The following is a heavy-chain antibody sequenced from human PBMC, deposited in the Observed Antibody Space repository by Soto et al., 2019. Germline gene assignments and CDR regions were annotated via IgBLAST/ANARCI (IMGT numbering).Heavy chain of an antibody. Sequence: SVKFSCKASGGTFSSYAISWVRQAPGQGLEWMGGIIPIFGTANYAQKFQGRVTITADESTSTAYMELSSLRSEDTAVYYCARARGYSGYDSHYYYYGMDVWGQGTTVTVSS. J-gene: IGHJ6*02. V-gene: IGHV1-69*13. CDR1: GGTFSSYA. CDR2: IIPIFGTA. D-gene: IGHD5-12*01. CDR3: ARARGYSGYDSHYYYYGMDV.